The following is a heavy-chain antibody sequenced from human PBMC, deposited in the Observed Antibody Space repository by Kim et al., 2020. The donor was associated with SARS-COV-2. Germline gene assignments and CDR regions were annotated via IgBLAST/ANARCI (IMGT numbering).Heavy chain of an antibody. D-gene: IGHD3-10*01. J-gene: IGHJ2*01. CDR2: GRT. Sequence: GRTNYTPSLKGRVTISVDTSKNHFSLKLSSVTAADTAVYYCARGSGWLSDLWGRGTLVTVSS. V-gene: IGHV4-61*03. CDR3: ARGSGWLSDL.